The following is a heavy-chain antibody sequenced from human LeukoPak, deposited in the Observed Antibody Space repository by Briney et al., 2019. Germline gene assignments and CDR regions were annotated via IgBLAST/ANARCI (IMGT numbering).Heavy chain of an antibody. D-gene: IGHD1-26*01. CDR1: GGSISCYY. Sequence: PSETLSLTCTVSGGSISCYYWSWIRQPPGKGLERIGYIYYSGSTNYNPSLKSRVTISVDTSKDQFSLKLSSVTAADTAVYYCARDYREVDRWGHGYFDYWGQGTLVTVSS. J-gene: IGHJ4*02. V-gene: IGHV4-59*01. CDR2: IYYSGST. CDR3: ARDYREVDRWGHGYFDY.